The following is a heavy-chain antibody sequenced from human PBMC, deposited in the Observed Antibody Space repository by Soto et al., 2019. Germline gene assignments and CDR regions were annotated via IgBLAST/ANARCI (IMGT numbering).Heavy chain of an antibody. CDR2: IYYSGST. V-gene: IGHV4-59*01. CDR1: GGSISSYY. Sequence: LSLTCTVSGGSISSYYWSWIRRPPGKVLDLIGYIYYSGSTNYNPSLKSRVAISVDTSKNQFSLKLSSVTAADTAVYYCARAHSRDGYNYGDWGQGTLVTVSS. D-gene: IGHD5-12*01. J-gene: IGHJ4*02. CDR3: ARAHSRDGYNYGD.